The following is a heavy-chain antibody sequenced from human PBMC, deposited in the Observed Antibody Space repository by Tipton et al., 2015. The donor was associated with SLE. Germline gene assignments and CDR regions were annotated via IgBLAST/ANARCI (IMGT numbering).Heavy chain of an antibody. CDR1: GGSISSGSYY. CDR3: ARRAGTTGYYFDY. V-gene: IGHV4-61*02. Sequence: TLSLTCTVSGGSISSGSYYWSWIRQPAGKGLEWIGRIYTSGSTNYNPSLKSRVTISVDTSKNQFSLKLSSVTAADTAVYCCARRAGTTGYYFDYWGQGTLVTVSS. J-gene: IGHJ4*02. CDR2: IYTSGST. D-gene: IGHD1-7*01.